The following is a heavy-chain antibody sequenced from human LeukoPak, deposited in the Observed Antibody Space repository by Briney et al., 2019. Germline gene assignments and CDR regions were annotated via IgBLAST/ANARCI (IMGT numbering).Heavy chain of an antibody. Sequence: SETLSLTCAVYGGSFSGYYWSWIRQPPGKGPEWIGEINHSGSTNYNPSLKSRVTISVDTSKNQFSLKLSSVTAADTAVYYCARLSVDHNAFDIWGQGTMVTVSS. V-gene: IGHV4-34*01. CDR3: ARLSVDHNAFDI. D-gene: IGHD1-14*01. CDR2: INHSGST. CDR1: GGSFSGYY. J-gene: IGHJ3*02.